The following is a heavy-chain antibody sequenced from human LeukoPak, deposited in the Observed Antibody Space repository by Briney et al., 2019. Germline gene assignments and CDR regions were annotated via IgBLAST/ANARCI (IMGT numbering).Heavy chain of an antibody. V-gene: IGHV4-59*11. D-gene: IGHD3-10*01. CDR3: ARDKHYGSGSPYYYYYYMDV. J-gene: IGHJ6*03. Sequence: SETLSLTCTVSGRSISSHYWSWIRQPPGKGLEWIGYIHYSGSTNYNPSLKSRVTMSVDTSKNQFSLKLSAVTAADTAVYYCARDKHYGSGSPYYYYYYMDVWGKGTTVTVSS. CDR1: GRSISSHY. CDR2: IHYSGST.